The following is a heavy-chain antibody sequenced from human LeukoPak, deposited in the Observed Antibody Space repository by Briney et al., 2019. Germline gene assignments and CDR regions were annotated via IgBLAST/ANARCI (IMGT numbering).Heavy chain of an antibody. Sequence: SETLSLTCAVYGGSFSGYYWSWIRQPPGKGLEWIGEINHSGSTNYNPSLKSRVTISVDTSKNQFSPKLSSVTAADTAVYYCASLTTYYDFWSGYRYYFDYWGQGTLVTVSS. CDR2: INHSGST. V-gene: IGHV4-34*01. D-gene: IGHD3-3*01. CDR1: GGSFSGYY. J-gene: IGHJ4*02. CDR3: ASLTTYYDFWSGYRYYFDY.